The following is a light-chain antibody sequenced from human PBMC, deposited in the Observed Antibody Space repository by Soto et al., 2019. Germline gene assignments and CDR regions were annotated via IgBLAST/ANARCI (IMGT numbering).Light chain of an antibody. CDR3: SSYTSSSTLV. J-gene: IGLJ3*02. CDR1: SSDVGAYNY. CDR2: EVS. Sequence: QSALTQPPSASGSPGQSVTISCTGTSSDVGAYNYVSWYQQHPGKAPKLMIYEVSKRPSGVPDRFSGSKSGNTASLTISGLQADDDTDYYCSSYTSSSTLVFGGGTKLTVL. V-gene: IGLV2-8*01.